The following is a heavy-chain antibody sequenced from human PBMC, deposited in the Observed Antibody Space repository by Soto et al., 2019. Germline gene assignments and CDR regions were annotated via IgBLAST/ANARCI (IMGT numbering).Heavy chain of an antibody. J-gene: IGHJ4*02. D-gene: IGHD6-19*01. CDR2: INHSGST. CDR1: GGSFSGCY. Sequence: SETLSLTCAVYGGSFSGCYWSWIRQPPGKGLEGIGEINHSGSTNYNPSLKSRVTISVDTSKNQFSLKLSSVTAADTAVYYCARGPGIAVAGIFYWGQGTLVTVSS. V-gene: IGHV4-34*01. CDR3: ARGPGIAVAGIFY.